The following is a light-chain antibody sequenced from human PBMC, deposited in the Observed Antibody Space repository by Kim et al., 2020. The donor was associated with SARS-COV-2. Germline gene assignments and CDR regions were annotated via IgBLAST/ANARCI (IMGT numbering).Light chain of an antibody. CDR1: QSVSTN. CDR2: GAS. J-gene: IGKJ1*01. Sequence: EIVMTQSPPTLSVSPGERATLSCRASQSVSTNLVWYQQKPGQAPRLLIYGASTRATGIPARFSGSGSGTEFTLTISSLQSEDFAVYYCQQYNNFRTFGPGTKVDIK. V-gene: IGKV3-15*01. CDR3: QQYNNFRT.